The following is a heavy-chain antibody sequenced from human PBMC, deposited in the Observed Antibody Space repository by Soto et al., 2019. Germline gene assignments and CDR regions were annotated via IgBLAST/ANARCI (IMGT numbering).Heavy chain of an antibody. J-gene: IGHJ4*02. CDR2: LYSGGST. CDR3: AVAPRGERLLDFDY. D-gene: IGHD6-25*01. Sequence: EVQLVESGGGLVQPGGSLRLSCVASGFTVSSKYMSWVRQAPGKGLEWVSVLYSGGSTYYADSVRDRFTISRDNSRNTLYRQMSSLRVEDTAIYYCAVAPRGERLLDFDYWGRGTLVTVSS. CDR1: GFTVSSKY. V-gene: IGHV3-66*01.